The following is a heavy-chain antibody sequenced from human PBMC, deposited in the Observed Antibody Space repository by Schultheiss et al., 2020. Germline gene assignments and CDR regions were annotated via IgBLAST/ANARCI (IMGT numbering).Heavy chain of an antibody. CDR3: ARDARSGSSHHYYYYGMDV. CDR1: GFTFSSYA. Sequence: GGSLRLSCAASGFTFSSYAMHWVRQAPGKGLEWVAVISYDGSNKYYADSVKGRFTISRDNSKNTLYLQMNSLRAEDTAVYYCARDARSGSSHHYYYYGMDVWGQGTTVTVYS. CDR2: ISYDGSNK. D-gene: IGHD3-10*01. V-gene: IGHV3-30-3*01. J-gene: IGHJ6*02.